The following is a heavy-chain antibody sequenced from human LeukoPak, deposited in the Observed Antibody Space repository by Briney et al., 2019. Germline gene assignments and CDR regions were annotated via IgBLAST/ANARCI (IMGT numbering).Heavy chain of an antibody. V-gene: IGHV3-33*01. CDR1: GFTFSSYG. Sequence: PGGSLRLSCAASGFTFSSYGMHWVRQAPGKGLEWVALIWYDGSKQHYADSVKGRFTISRDNSKNTLHLQMNSLRAEDTAVFYCARLIGWSRFDPWGQGALVTVSS. J-gene: IGHJ5*02. D-gene: IGHD6-19*01. CDR2: IWYDGSKQ. CDR3: ARLIGWSRFDP.